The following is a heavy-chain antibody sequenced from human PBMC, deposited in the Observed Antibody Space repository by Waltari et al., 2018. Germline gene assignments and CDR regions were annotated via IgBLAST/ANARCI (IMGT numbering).Heavy chain of an antibody. CDR1: GGSFSGYY. V-gene: IGHV4-34*01. Sequence: QVQLQQWGAGLLKPSETLSLTCAVYGGSFSGYYWSWIRQPPGKGLEWIGEINHSGRTNYTPSLKSRVTISVETSKNQFSLKLSSVTAADTAVYYCARGDPGGYCSSTSCVNWFDPWGQGTLVTVSS. CDR3: ARGDPGGYCSSTSCVNWFDP. J-gene: IGHJ5*02. D-gene: IGHD2-2*03. CDR2: INHSGRT.